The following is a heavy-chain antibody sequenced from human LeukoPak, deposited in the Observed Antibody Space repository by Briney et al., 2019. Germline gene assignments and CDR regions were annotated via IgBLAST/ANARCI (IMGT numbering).Heavy chain of an antibody. CDR1: GGSFSGYY. V-gene: IGHV4-34*01. D-gene: IGHD2-2*01. J-gene: IGHJ3*02. CDR2: INHSGST. Sequence: SETLSLTCAVYGGSFSGYYWSWIRQPPGKGLEWIGEINHSGSTNYNPSLNSRVTISIHTSKNEFSLKLSSVTAADRAVYYCARSGPPAGRPDAFDIWGQGTMATVSS. CDR3: ARSGPPAGRPDAFDI.